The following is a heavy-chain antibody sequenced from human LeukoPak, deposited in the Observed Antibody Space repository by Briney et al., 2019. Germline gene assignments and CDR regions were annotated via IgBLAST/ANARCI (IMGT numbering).Heavy chain of an antibody. CDR2: IYYSGST. V-gene: IGHV4-39*07. J-gene: IGHJ6*03. D-gene: IGHD2/OR15-2a*01. Sequence: SETLSLTCTVSGGSISSSSYYWGWIRQPPGKGLEWIGSIYYSGSTYYSPSLKSRVTISVDTSKNQFSLKLSSVTAADTAVYYCARVNSEYYYYYYYMDVWGKGTTVTVSS. CDR1: GGSISSSSYY. CDR3: ARVNSEYYYYYYYMDV.